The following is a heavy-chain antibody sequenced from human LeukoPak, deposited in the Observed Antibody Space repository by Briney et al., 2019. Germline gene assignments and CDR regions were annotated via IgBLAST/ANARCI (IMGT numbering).Heavy chain of an antibody. CDR2: FDPEDGET. CDR1: GYTLTELS. Sequence: ASVKVSCKVSGYTLTELSMHWVRQAPGKGLEWMGGFDPEDGETIYAQKFQGRVTMTEDTSTDTAYMELSSLRSEDTAVYYCAKLSYGSGSLRWFDPWGQGTLVTVSS. D-gene: IGHD3-10*01. V-gene: IGHV1-24*01. J-gene: IGHJ5*02. CDR3: AKLSYGSGSLRWFDP.